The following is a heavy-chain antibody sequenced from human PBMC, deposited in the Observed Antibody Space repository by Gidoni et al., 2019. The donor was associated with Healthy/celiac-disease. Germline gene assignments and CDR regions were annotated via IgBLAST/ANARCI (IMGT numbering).Heavy chain of an antibody. CDR3: ARSGYSYGIDY. J-gene: IGHJ4*02. V-gene: IGHV1-69*02. CDR1: GGTFSSYT. Sequence: QVQLVQSGAEVKKPGSSVKVSCKASGGTFSSYTISWVRQAPGQGLEWMGRIIPILGIANYAQKFQGRVTITADKSTSTAYMELSSLRSEDTAVYYCARSGYSYGIDYWGQGTLVTVSS. D-gene: IGHD5-18*01. CDR2: IIPILGIA.